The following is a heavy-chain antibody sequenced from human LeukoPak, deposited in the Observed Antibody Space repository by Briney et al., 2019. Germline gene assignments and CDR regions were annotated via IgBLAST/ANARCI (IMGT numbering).Heavy chain of an antibody. Sequence: GGSLRLSCAASGFTFNNYNMNWVRQAPGKALEWVSFIGYRNTYKYYADSLKGRFTISRDNAKNSLYLQMSSLTADDTAVYYCARGHSGSFGLDYWGQGTLSPSPQ. CDR3: ARGHSGSFGLDY. CDR1: GFTFNNYN. CDR2: IGYRNTYK. J-gene: IGHJ4*02. V-gene: IGHV3-21*01. D-gene: IGHD1-26*01.